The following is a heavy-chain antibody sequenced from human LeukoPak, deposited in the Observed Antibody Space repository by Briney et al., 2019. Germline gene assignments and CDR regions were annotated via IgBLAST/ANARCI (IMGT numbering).Heavy chain of an antibody. D-gene: IGHD1-14*01. V-gene: IGHV3-23*01. J-gene: IGHJ4*02. CDR2: IGISDVDR. CDR3: ARDAPGAGGFDY. Sequence: GGSLRLSCAASGFTISSQAMSWVRQAPGKGLECVSTIGISDVDRHYADSVRGRFSISRDNSKNTLYLQMNSLRAEDTAVYYCARDAPGAGGFDYWGQGTLVTVSS. CDR1: GFTISSQA.